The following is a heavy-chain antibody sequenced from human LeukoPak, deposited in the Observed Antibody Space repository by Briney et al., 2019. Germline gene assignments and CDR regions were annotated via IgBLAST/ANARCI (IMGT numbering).Heavy chain of an antibody. CDR2: ISAYNGNT. CDR1: GYTFTSYG. Sequence: ASVKVSCKASGYTFTSYGISWVRQAPGQGLEWMGWISAYNGNTNYAQKLQGRVTMTTDTPTSTAYMELRSLRSDDTAVYYCAREQDSSSWPPNFDYWGQGTLVTVSS. J-gene: IGHJ4*02. D-gene: IGHD6-13*01. V-gene: IGHV1-18*01. CDR3: AREQDSSSWPPNFDY.